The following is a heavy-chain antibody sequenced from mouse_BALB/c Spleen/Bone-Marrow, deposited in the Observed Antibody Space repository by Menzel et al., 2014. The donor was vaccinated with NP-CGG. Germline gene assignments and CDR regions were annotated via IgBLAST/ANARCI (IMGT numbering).Heavy chain of an antibody. J-gene: IGHJ2*01. V-gene: IGHV2-2*02. CDR2: IWSGGST. Sequence: VQLQQSGPGLVQPSQSLSITCTVSGFSFPNYGVHWVRQSPGKGLEWLGVIWSGGSTDYNAAFISRLSISKDNSKSQVFFKMNSLQVNDTAIYYCARNPVGRNYFDYWGQGTTLTVS. CDR3: ARNPVGRNYFDY. CDR1: GFSFPNYG. D-gene: IGHD4-1*01.